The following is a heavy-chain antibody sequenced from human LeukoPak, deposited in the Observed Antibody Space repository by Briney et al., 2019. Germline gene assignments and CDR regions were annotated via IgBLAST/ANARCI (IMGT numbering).Heavy chain of an antibody. CDR2: IKQDGSET. J-gene: IGHJ3*02. CDR3: AREDIVVVPATMDDAFDI. CDR1: GFTFRSYY. D-gene: IGHD2-2*01. V-gene: IGHV3-7*01. Sequence: PGGSLRLSCAASGFTFRSYYVSWVRQAPGKGLEWVANIKQDGSETFYVDSVKGRFTISRDNTKNSMYLQMNSLRAEDTAVYYCAREDIVVVPATMDDAFDIWGQGAMVTVSS.